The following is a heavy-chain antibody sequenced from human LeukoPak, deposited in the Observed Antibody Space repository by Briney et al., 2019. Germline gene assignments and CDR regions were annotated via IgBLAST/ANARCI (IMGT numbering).Heavy chain of an antibody. J-gene: IGHJ4*02. D-gene: IGHD3-22*01. Sequence: SETLSLTCTVSGGSISSYYWSWIRQPPGKGLEWIGYIYYSGSTNYNPSLKSRVTISVDASKNQFSLKLSSVTAADTAVYYCARHPPMIVVDPYYFDYWGQGTLVTVSS. CDR1: GGSISSYY. CDR2: IYYSGST. V-gene: IGHV4-59*08. CDR3: ARHPPMIVVDPYYFDY.